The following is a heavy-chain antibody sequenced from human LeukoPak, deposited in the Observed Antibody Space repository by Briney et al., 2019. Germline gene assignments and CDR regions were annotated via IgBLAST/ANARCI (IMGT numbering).Heavy chain of an antibody. CDR1: GYTSINYG. Sequence: GASVKVSCKASGYTSINYGLTWVRQAPGQGFEWMGWISAYTGSTNYAQKLQGRVTMPTDPSTSTAYMDLRSLRSDDTAVYYCARTVGATGAFDIWGKGTMVIVSS. J-gene: IGHJ3*02. CDR3: ARTVGATGAFDI. CDR2: ISAYTGST. D-gene: IGHD1-26*01. V-gene: IGHV1-18*01.